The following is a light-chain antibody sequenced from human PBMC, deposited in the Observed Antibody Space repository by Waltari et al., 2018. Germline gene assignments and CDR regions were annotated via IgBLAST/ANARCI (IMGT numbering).Light chain of an antibody. CDR1: QSLLDRNGYNL. Sequence: PLSLPVTPGEPASISCRSSQSLLDRNGYNLLDWYLQKPGQSPQLLIYFGSHRASGVPDRFSGSGSGRDFTLKISRVEAEDVGVYYCMQALQTPWTFGQGTKVEIK. CDR3: MQALQTPWT. CDR2: FGS. J-gene: IGKJ1*01. V-gene: IGKV2-28*01.